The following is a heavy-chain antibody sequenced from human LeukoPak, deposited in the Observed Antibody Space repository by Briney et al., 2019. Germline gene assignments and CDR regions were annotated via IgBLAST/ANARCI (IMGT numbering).Heavy chain of an antibody. J-gene: IGHJ4*02. CDR1: GFTFDDYA. Sequence: SLRLSCAASGFTFDDYAMHWVRQAPGKGLEWVSGISWNSGSIGYADSVKGRFTISRDNAKNSLYLQMNSLRAEDTAVYYCARDYRYYYGSGKYFPFDYWGQGTLVTVSS. D-gene: IGHD3-10*01. CDR3: ARDYRYYYGSGKYFPFDY. V-gene: IGHV3-9*01. CDR2: ISWNSGSI.